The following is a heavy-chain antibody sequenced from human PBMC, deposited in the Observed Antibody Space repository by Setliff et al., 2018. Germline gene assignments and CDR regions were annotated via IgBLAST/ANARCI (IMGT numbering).Heavy chain of an antibody. J-gene: IGHJ4*02. D-gene: IGHD2-21*02. Sequence: SETLSLTCAVYGGSFSGYYWGWIRQPPGKGLEWVGNIGHTGSINYNPSLKSRLTISRDTSKNQVSLRLNSVTATDTAVYYCARDLGHGGDSDYWGQGILVTVSS. CDR3: ARDLGHGGDSDY. CDR2: IGHTGSI. V-gene: IGHV4-34*01. CDR1: GGSFSGYY.